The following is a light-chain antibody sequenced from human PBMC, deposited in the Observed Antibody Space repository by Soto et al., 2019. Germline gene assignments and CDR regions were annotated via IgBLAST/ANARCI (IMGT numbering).Light chain of an antibody. Sequence: DIRMTQSPSTLSASVGGRVTITCRASHSVSPWLAWYQQKPGKDPKLLIYRTSSLQNGVPARFSGRGSGTDFFLTISNLQADDFATYYRQQYSSSSTFGQGTRVELK. V-gene: IGKV1-5*03. CDR3: QQYSSSST. J-gene: IGKJ1*01. CDR2: RTS. CDR1: HSVSPW.